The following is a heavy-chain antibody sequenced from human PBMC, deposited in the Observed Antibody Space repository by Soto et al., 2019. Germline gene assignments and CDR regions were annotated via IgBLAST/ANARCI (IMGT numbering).Heavy chain of an antibody. J-gene: IGHJ6*02. CDR2: ISTDNGNT. D-gene: IGHD3-3*01. Sequence: GASVKVSCKASGYPFTNSGISRVREAPGQGLEWMGWISTDNGNTNYAQHLQGRVSMTTDTSTSTAYMDLRSLRSDDTAVYYCARDQGITTFGVYSMYYYGMDVWGQGTTVTVSS. CDR1: GYPFTNSG. CDR3: ARDQGITTFGVYSMYYYGMDV. V-gene: IGHV1-18*01.